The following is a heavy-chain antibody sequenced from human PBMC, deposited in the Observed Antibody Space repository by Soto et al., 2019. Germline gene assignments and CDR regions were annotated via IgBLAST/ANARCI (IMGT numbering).Heavy chain of an antibody. CDR1: YA. CDR3: SDWRAGGPVNLDH. Sequence: YAIAWVRQAPGKGLECISTIDVLNGAWYSDSVRGRLAISRDVSRNTVYLQMGSLRVEDTAIYFCSDWRAGGPVNLDHWGPGTVVTVSS. CDR2: IDVLNGA. V-gene: IGHV3-23*05. J-gene: IGHJ4*02. D-gene: IGHD2-15*01.